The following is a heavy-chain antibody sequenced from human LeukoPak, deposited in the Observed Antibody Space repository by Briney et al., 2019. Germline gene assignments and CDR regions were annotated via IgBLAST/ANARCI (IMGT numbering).Heavy chain of an antibody. CDR3: ARVLRYDSSGYYYFDI. CDR2: IYYSGST. Sequence: PSETLSLTCTVSGGSISSGGYYWSWIRQHPGKGLEWIGYIYYSGSTYYNPSLKSRVTISVDTSKNQFSLKLSSVTAADTAVYYCARVLRYDSSGYYYFDIWGQGTMVTVSS. V-gene: IGHV4-31*03. J-gene: IGHJ3*02. D-gene: IGHD3-22*01. CDR1: GGSISSGGYY.